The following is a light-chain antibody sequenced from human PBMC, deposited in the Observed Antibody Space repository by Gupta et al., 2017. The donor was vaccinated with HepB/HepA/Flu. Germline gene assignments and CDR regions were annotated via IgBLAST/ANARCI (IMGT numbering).Light chain of an antibody. CDR2: GAS. CDR1: QSVSSN. J-gene: IGKJ1*01. Sequence: EVVMTQPPATLSVSPGERATLSCRASQSVSSNLAWYQQKPGQAPRLLIYGASTRATDVPARFSGSGSGTEFALSISSLLSEDSAVYYCQQYAFWPETFGQGTKVEIK. V-gene: IGKV3-15*01. CDR3: QQYAFWPET.